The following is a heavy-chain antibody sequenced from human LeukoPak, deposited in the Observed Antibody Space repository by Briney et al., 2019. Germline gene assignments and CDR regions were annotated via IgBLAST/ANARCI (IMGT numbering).Heavy chain of an antibody. V-gene: IGHV4-30-2*01. CDR2: IYHSGST. CDR3: ARDGYSGVFDY. J-gene: IGHJ4*02. CDR1: GGSISSGGYY. Sequence: SETLSLTCTVSGGSISSGGYYWSWIRQPPGKGLEWIGYIYHSGSTYYNPSLKSRVTISVDRSKNQFSLKLSSVTAADTAVYYCARDGYSGVFDYWGQGTLVTVSS. D-gene: IGHD5-12*01.